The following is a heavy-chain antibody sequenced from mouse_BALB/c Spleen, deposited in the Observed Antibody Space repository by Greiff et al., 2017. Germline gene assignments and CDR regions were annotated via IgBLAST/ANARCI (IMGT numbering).Heavy chain of an antibody. CDR2: IRSKSNNYAT. CDR1: GFTFNTYA. V-gene: IGHV10-1*02. CDR3: AAARDWYFDV. J-gene: IGHJ1*01. D-gene: IGHD3-3*01. Sequence: EVKLMESGGGLVQPKGSLKLSCAASGFTFNTYAMNWVRQAPGKGLEWVARIRSKSNNYATYYADSVKDRFTISRDDSQSMLYLQMNNLKTEDTAMYYCAAARDWYFDVWGAGTTVTVSS.